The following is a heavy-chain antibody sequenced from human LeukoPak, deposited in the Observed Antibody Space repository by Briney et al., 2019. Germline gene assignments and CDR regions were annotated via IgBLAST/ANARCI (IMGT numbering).Heavy chain of an antibody. CDR1: GFTFSSYA. CDR3: ARADILTAYPDDY. V-gene: IGHV3-23*01. D-gene: IGHD3-9*01. J-gene: IGHJ4*02. CDR2: ISGSGGST. Sequence: GGSLRLSCAASGFTFSSYAMSWVRQAPGKGLEWVSAISGSGGSTYYADSVKGRFTISRDNSKNTLYLQMNSLRVEDTALYFCARADILTAYPDDYWGQGTLVTVSS.